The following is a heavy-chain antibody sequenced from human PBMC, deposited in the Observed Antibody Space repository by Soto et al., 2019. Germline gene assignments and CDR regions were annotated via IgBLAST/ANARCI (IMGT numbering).Heavy chain of an antibody. CDR3: ARDREYYDSTPRPPNLDY. V-gene: IGHV3-11*06. D-gene: IGHD3-22*01. J-gene: IGHJ4*02. Sequence: GGSLRLSCAASGFTFSDYYMSWIRQAPGKGLEWVSYISSSSSYTNYADSVKGRFTISRDNAKNSLYLQMNSLRAEDTAVYYCARDREYYDSTPRPPNLDYWGQGTLVTVSS. CDR1: GFTFSDYY. CDR2: ISSSSSYT.